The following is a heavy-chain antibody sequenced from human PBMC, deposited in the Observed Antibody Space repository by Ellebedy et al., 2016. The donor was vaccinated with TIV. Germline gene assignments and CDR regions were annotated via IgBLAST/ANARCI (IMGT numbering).Heavy chain of an antibody. V-gene: IGHV1-69*13. CDR2: IIPIFGTA. Sequence: SVKVSCXASGGTFSSYAISWVRQAPGQGLEWMGGIIPIFGTANYAQKFQGRVTITADESTSTAYMELSSLRSEDTAVYYCAKGRIAVAGQFDYWGQGTLVTVSS. D-gene: IGHD6-19*01. CDR3: AKGRIAVAGQFDY. J-gene: IGHJ4*02. CDR1: GGTFSSYA.